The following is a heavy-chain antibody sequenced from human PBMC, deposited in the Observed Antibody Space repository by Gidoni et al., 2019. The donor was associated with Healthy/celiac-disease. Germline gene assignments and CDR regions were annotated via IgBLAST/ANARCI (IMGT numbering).Heavy chain of an antibody. CDR2: IYTSGST. CDR3: ARRDGYNNYAFDI. D-gene: IGHD4-4*01. J-gene: IGHJ3*02. Sequence: QVQLQESGPGLVKPSQTLSLTCTVSGGSISSGSYYWSWIRQPAGKGLEWIGRIYTSGSTNYNPSLKSRVTISVDTSKNQFSLKLSSVTAADTAVYYCARRDGYNNYAFDIWGQGTMVTVSS. V-gene: IGHV4-61*02. CDR1: GGSISSGSYY.